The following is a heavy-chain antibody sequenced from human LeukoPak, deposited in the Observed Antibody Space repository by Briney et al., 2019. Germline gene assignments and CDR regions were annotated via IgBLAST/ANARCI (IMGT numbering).Heavy chain of an antibody. CDR3: AKDLIPYYYDSSGYPADY. V-gene: IGHV3-30*18. Sequence: GRSLRLSCAASGFTFSSYGMHWVRQAPGKGLEWVAVISYDGSNKYYADSVKGRFTISRDNSKNTLYLQMNSLRAEDTAVYYCAKDLIPYYYDSSGYPADYWGQRTLVTVSS. D-gene: IGHD3-22*01. CDR2: ISYDGSNK. J-gene: IGHJ4*02. CDR1: GFTFSSYG.